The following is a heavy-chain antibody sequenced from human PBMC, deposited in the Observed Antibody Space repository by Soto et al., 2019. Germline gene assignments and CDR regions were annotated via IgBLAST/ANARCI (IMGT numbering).Heavy chain of an antibody. CDR3: ARGLSFPIMITSGAFDI. D-gene: IGHD3-16*01. CDR1: GFTVSGNY. Sequence: QPGGSLRLSCAASGFTVSGNYMSWVRQAPGKGLEWVSVIYSGGSTYYADSVKGRFTISRDNSKNTLYLQMNSLRAEDTAVYYCARGLSFPIMITSGAFDIWGQGTMVTVSS. V-gene: IGHV3-66*01. CDR2: IYSGGST. J-gene: IGHJ3*02.